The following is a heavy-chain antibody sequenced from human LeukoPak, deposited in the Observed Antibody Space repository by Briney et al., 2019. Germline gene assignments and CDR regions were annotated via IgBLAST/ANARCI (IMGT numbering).Heavy chain of an antibody. D-gene: IGHD6-13*01. CDR2: IKQDGSEK. Sequence: GGSLRLSCAASGFTFSSYWMSWVRQAPGKGLEWVANIKQDGSEKYYVDSVKGRFTISRDNAKNSLYLQMNSLRAEDTAVYYWAGDSSSWAFDYWGQGTLVTASS. CDR3: AGDSSSWAFDY. CDR1: GFTFSSYW. V-gene: IGHV3-7*05. J-gene: IGHJ4*02.